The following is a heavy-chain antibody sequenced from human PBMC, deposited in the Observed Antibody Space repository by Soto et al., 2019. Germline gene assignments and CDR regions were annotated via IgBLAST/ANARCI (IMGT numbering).Heavy chain of an antibody. V-gene: IGHV3-53*01. CDR2: IYSGGST. Sequence: GGSLRLSCAASGFTVSSNYMSWVHQAPGKGLEWVSVIYSGGSTYYADSVKGRFTISRDNSKNTLYLQMNSLRAEDTAVYYCARGNWGSGAGRAFDIWGQGTMVTVSS. J-gene: IGHJ3*02. CDR1: GFTVSSNY. CDR3: ARGNWGSGAGRAFDI. D-gene: IGHD7-27*01.